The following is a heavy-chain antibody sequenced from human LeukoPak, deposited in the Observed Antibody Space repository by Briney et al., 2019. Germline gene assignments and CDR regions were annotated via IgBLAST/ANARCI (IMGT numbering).Heavy chain of an antibody. CDR2: ISSGSSFT. Sequence: GGSLRLSCAASGFTFNSYEMNWVRQAPGKGLEWVSSISSGSSFTYYADSVKGRFTISRDNAKNSLYLQMNSLRAEDTAVYYCARDSSGSDHFDNWGQGTLVTVSS. J-gene: IGHJ4*02. CDR3: ARDSSGSDHFDN. CDR1: GFTFNSYE. D-gene: IGHD3-10*01. V-gene: IGHV3-21*01.